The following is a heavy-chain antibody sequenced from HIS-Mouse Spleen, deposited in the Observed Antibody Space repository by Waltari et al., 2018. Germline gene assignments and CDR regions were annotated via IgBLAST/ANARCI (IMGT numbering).Heavy chain of an antibody. CDR3: ARRLAPDY. CDR2: IKQDGSEK. J-gene: IGHJ4*02. CDR1: GFTVSSYW. Sequence: EVQLVESGGGLVQPGGSLRLSCAASGFTVSSYWMSWVRQAPGKGLEWVANIKQDGSEKYYVDSVKGRFTISRDNAKNSLYLQMNSLRAEDTAVYYCARRLAPDYWGQGTLVTVSS. V-gene: IGHV3-7*01. D-gene: IGHD4-17*01.